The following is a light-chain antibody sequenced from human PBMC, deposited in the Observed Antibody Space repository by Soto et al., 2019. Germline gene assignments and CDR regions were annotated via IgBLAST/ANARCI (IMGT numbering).Light chain of an antibody. CDR3: CSYAGSSTYV. CDR2: EGS. V-gene: IGLV2-23*01. Sequence: QSALTQPASVSGSPGQSITISCTGTSSDVGTYNLVSWYQHHPGKAPKLMIYEGSKRPSGVSNRFSGSKSGNTASLTISGLQVEDEADYYCCSYAGSSTYVFGTGTKVT. CDR1: SSDVGTYNL. J-gene: IGLJ1*01.